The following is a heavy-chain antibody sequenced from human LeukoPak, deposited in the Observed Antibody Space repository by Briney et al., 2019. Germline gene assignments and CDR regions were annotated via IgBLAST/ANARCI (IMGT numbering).Heavy chain of an antibody. CDR3: ARVSYCSGGSCYSYYYYYGMDV. CDR1: GFTFSAYY. V-gene: IGHV3-7*01. CDR2: IKQDGSEK. D-gene: IGHD2-15*01. J-gene: IGHJ6*02. Sequence: GGSLRLSCAASGFTFSAYYMSWVRQAPGKGLEWVANIKQDGSEKYYVDSVKGRFTISRDNAKNSLYLQMNSLRAEDTAVYYCARVSYCSGGSCYSYYYYYGMDVWGQGTTVTVSS.